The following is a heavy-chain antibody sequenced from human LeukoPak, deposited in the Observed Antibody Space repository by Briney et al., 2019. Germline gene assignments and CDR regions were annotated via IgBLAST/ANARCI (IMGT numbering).Heavy chain of an antibody. V-gene: IGHV3-30-3*01. CDR3: ARRNQYYDFWSGYYDGDYFDY. CDR2: ISFDGSNK. CDR1: GFTFSSFA. D-gene: IGHD3-3*01. J-gene: IGHJ4*02. Sequence: GRSLRLSCAASGFTFSSFAMHWVRQAPSKGLEWVAVISFDGSNKYYADSVKGRFTISRDNSKNTLYLQMNSLRAEDTAVYYCARRNQYYDFWSGYYDGDYFDYWGQGTLVTVSS.